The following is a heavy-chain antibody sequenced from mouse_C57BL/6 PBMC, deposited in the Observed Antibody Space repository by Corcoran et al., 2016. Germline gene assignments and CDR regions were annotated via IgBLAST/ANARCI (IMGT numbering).Heavy chain of an antibody. CDR2: IYPGSGNT. CDR1: GYSFTSYS. CDR3: SRGVLRQGYFDV. Sequence: QVQLQQSGPELVKPGASVKISCKASGYSFTSYSIHWVKQRPGQGLEWIGWIYPGSGNTKYNEKFKGKATLTADTSSSTAYMQLSSRTSDDSAVYYWSRGVLRQGYFDVWGTGTTVTVSS. D-gene: IGHD1-2*01. V-gene: IGHV1-66*01. J-gene: IGHJ1*03.